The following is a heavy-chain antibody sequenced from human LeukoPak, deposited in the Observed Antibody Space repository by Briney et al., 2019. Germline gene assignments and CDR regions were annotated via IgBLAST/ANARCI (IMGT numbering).Heavy chain of an antibody. D-gene: IGHD5-12*01. V-gene: IGHV4-59*01. Sequence: SETLSLTCTVSGGSMNTYYWTWIRQPPGKGLEWIGYIYHSGSTKYSPSLKSRVTISVDTSKNQFSLNLSSVTAADTAVYYCARGGYSGKDYNNWGQGTLVTVSS. CDR2: IYHSGST. CDR3: ARGGYSGKDYNN. J-gene: IGHJ4*02. CDR1: GGSMNTYY.